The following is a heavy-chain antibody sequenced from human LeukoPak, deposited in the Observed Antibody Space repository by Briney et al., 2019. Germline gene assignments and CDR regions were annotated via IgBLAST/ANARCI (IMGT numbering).Heavy chain of an antibody. CDR2: IYYSGST. Sequence: SETLSLTCTVSGGSISSSSYYWGWIRQPPGKGLEWIGSIYYSGSTYYNPSLKSRVTISVDTSKNQFSLKLSSVTAADTAVYYCARDPWGFSFEHWGQGTLVTVSS. CDR1: GGSISSSSYY. V-gene: IGHV4-39*07. D-gene: IGHD7-27*01. J-gene: IGHJ4*02. CDR3: ARDPWGFSFEH.